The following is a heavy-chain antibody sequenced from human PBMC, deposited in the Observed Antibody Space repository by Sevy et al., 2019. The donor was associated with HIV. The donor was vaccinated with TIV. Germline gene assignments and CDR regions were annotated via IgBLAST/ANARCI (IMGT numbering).Heavy chain of an antibody. Sequence: GGSLRLSCAASGFTFSRYWMSWVRQAPGKGLEWVANIKQDGSEKYYVDSVKGRFTISRDNAKNSLYLQMNSLRAGDTAVYYCARSGGYSDYGMDVWGQGTTVTVSS. CDR3: ARSGGYSDYGMDV. CDR2: IKQDGSEK. J-gene: IGHJ6*02. D-gene: IGHD5-12*01. V-gene: IGHV3-7*01. CDR1: GFTFSRYW.